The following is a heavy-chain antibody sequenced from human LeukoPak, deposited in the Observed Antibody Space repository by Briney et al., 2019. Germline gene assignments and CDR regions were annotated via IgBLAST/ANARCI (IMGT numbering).Heavy chain of an antibody. CDR2: ISGSGGST. CDR3: AKDWVAAAGT. CDR1: GFTVSSNY. J-gene: IGHJ4*02. V-gene: IGHV3-23*01. Sequence: GGSLRLSCAASGFTVSSNYMSWVRQAPGKGLEWVSAISGSGGSTYYADSVKGRFTISRDNSKNTLYLQMNSLRAEDTAVYYCAKDWVAAAGTWGQGTLVTVSS. D-gene: IGHD6-13*01.